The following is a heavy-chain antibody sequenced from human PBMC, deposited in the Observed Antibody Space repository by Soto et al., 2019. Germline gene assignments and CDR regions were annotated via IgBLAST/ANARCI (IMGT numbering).Heavy chain of an antibody. CDR3: AKGRGSSPTSCYDS. V-gene: IGHV3-23*01. J-gene: IGHJ4*02. CDR1: GFTFNNYA. CDR2: ISTSGDNT. Sequence: EVQLLESGGGLVQPGGSPRLSCAASGFTFNNYAMNWVRQAPGRGLEWVSTISTSGDNTYYADSVKGRFTISRDNSKNTLYLQMNSLGAEDTAVYYCAKGRGSSPTSCYDSWGQGTLVTVSS. D-gene: IGHD2-2*01.